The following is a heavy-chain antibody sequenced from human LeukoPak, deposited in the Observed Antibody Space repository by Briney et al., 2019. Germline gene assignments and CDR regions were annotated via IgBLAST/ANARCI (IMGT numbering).Heavy chain of an antibody. CDR3: AKSSMGGSSWLAPLDY. D-gene: IGHD6-13*01. CDR1: RFTFSSYG. Sequence: GGPLRLSCAASRFTFSSYGMHWVRQAPGKGLEWVAFIRYDGRNKYYADSVKGRFTISRDNSKNTLYLQMNSLRAEDTAVYYCAKSSMGGSSWLAPLDYWGQGTLVTVSS. CDR2: IRYDGRNK. J-gene: IGHJ4*02. V-gene: IGHV3-30*02.